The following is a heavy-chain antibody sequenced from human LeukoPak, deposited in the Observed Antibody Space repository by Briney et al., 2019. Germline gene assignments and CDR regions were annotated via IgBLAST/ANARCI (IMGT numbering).Heavy chain of an antibody. V-gene: IGHV3-11*04. CDR2: ISSSGSTI. J-gene: IGHJ4*02. CDR3: ARDGSYSGSYYRGVGY. Sequence: PGGSLKLSCAASGFTFSDYYMSWIRQAPGKGLEWVSYISSSGSTIYYADSVKGRFTISRDNAKNSLYLQMNSLRAEDTAVYYCARDGSYSGSYYRGVGYWGQGTLVTVSS. D-gene: IGHD1-26*01. CDR1: GFTFSDYY.